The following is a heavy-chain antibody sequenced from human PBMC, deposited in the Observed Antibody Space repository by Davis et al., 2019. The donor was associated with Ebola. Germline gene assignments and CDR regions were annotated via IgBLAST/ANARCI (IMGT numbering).Heavy chain of an antibody. J-gene: IGHJ4*02. V-gene: IGHV4-59*08. Sequence: SEPLSLTCRVSGGSINSFLWTWIRQPPGKGLEWVGCMFYNGDTKYNPALESRVTISVDTSKNQFSLRLSSVTAADTAVYYCARGKGVFDYWGQGTPVTVSS. D-gene: IGHD3-10*01. CDR2: MFYNGDT. CDR3: ARGKGVFDY. CDR1: GGSINSFL.